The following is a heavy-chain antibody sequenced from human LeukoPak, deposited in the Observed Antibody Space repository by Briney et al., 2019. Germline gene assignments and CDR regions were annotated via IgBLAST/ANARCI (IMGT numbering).Heavy chain of an antibody. CDR3: ARPYYDILTGYSHFDY. CDR1: GYTFTDYY. V-gene: IGHV1-2*02. Sequence: ASVKVSCKASGYTFTDYYIHWVRQAPGQGLEWMGWINPNSGGTNYAQKFQGRVTMTRDTSISTAYMELSRLRSDDTAVYYCARPYYDILTGYSHFDYWGQGTLVTVSS. J-gene: IGHJ4*02. CDR2: INPNSGGT. D-gene: IGHD3-9*01.